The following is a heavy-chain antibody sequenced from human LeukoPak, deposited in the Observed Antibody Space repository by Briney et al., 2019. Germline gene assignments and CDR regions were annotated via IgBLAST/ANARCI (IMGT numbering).Heavy chain of an antibody. CDR1: GGSISSYY. CDR2: IYYSGST. CDR3: ASSKAAAPGWFDP. V-gene: IGHV4-59*01. D-gene: IGHD6-13*01. J-gene: IGHJ5*02. Sequence: PSETLSLTCTVSGGSISSYYWSWIRQPPGKGLEWIGYIYYSGSTNYNPSLKSRVTISVDTSKNQFSLKLSSVTAADTAVYYCASSKAAAPGWFDPWGQGTLVTVSS.